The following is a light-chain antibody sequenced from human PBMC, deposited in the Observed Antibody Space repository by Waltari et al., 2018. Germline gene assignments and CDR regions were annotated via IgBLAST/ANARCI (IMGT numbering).Light chain of an antibody. CDR2: EVS. CDR1: SRYVGGYNY. Sequence: QSALTQPPSASGSPGQSVTISCTGTSRYVGGYNYVSWYQQYPGKAPKLMIYEVSKRPSGVPDRFSGSKSGNTASLTVSGLQAEDEADYYCSSYAGTNNVVFGGGTKLTVL. CDR3: SSYAGTNNVV. V-gene: IGLV2-8*01. J-gene: IGLJ2*01.